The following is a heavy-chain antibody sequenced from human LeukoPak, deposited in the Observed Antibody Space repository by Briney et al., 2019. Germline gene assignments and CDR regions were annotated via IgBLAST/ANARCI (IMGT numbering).Heavy chain of an antibody. CDR1: GFPFRDFS. CDR3: AKQSYARSLGE. J-gene: IGHJ4*02. CDR2: TDSGGTST. Sequence: GGSLRLSCKTSGFPFRDFSMTWVRQAPGQGLEWISTTDSGGTSTYYAESVKGRFTISRDNSKDALYLQMSSLRVEDTAIYYCAKQSYARSLGEGGPGTLVTVSS. D-gene: IGHD2-8*01. V-gene: IGHV3-23*01.